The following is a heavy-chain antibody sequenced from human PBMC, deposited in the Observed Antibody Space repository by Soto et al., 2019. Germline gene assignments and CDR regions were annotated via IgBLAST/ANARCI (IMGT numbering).Heavy chain of an antibody. V-gene: IGHV5-51*01. D-gene: IGHD5-12*01. CDR3: AIPPRAGTNVDRWDY. CDR2: IYHSDSDT. J-gene: IGHJ4*02. Sequence: GAFKKISSKVAGYSFASYWMGWVSPMPGKGLEWMGIIYHSDSDTRYHQSFQGHVITSAAKIISSAYLQWSSLKAADTAMYYCAIPPRAGTNVDRWDYWGQGTLVTVS. CDR1: GYSFASYW.